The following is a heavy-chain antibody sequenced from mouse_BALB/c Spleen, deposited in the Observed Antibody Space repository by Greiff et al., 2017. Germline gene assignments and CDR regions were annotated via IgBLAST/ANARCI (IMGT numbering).Heavy chain of an antibody. CDR2: IWAGGST. D-gene: IGHD1-2*01. J-gene: IGHJ3*01. CDR3: ARDYGGYGKWFAY. CDR1: GFSLTSYG. V-gene: IGHV2-9*02. Sequence: QVQLKESGPGLVAPSQSLSITCTVSGFSLTSYGVHWVRQPPGKGLEWLGVIWAGGSTNYNSALMSRLSISKDNSKSQVFLKMNSLQTDDTAMYYCARDYGGYGKWFAYWGQGTLVTVSA.